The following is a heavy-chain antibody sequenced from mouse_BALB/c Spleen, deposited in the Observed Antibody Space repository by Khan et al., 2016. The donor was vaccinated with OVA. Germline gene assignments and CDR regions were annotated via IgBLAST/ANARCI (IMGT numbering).Heavy chain of an antibody. V-gene: IGHV1-4*01. D-gene: IGHD2-12*01. CDR1: GYTFTSYT. CDR2: INPSTGYP. J-gene: IGHJ3*01. CDR3: VRDGAYHSNDGWLAY. Sequence: QVQLQQSGAELARPGDSVKMSCKASGYTFTSYTIHWIKKRPGQGLEWIGYINPSTGYPNYNQKFKEQATLTIDKSSTTAYLQLSSLKSDDSAVYNCVRDGAYHSNDGWLAYWGQGTLVTVSA.